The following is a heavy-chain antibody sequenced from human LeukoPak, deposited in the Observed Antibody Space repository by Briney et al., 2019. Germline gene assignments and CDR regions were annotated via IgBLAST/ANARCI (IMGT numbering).Heavy chain of an antibody. CDR2: IKQDGSEK. D-gene: IGHD2-21*01. CDR3: ARDIYRIPDY. Sequence: GGSLRLSCAASGFTFSGYAMNWVRQAPGKGLEWVANIKQDGSEKYYVDSVKGRFTISRDNAKNSLYLQMNSLRAEDTAVYYCARDIYRIPDYWGQGTLVTVSS. J-gene: IGHJ4*02. V-gene: IGHV3-7*05. CDR1: GFTFSGYA.